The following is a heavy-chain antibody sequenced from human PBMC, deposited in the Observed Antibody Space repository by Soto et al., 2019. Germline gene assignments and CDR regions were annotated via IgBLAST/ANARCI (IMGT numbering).Heavy chain of an antibody. J-gene: IGHJ4*02. CDR1: GGSFSGYY. Sequence: SETLSLTCAVHGGSFSGYYWDWIRQPPGKGLEWIGEVNHGGTSNYNPSLKSRVTISVDTSKNQSSLKLSSVTAADTAVYYCARGSHLARTMVRGVREARIDYWGQATLVTVSS. CDR3: ARGSHLARTMVRGVREARIDY. V-gene: IGHV4-34*01. CDR2: VNHGGTS. D-gene: IGHD3-10*01.